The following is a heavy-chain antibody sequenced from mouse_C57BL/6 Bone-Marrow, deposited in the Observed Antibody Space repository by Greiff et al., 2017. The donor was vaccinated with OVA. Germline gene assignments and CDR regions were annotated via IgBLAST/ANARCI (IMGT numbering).Heavy chain of an antibody. J-gene: IGHJ1*03. D-gene: IGHD2-3*01. V-gene: IGHV1-26*01. Sequence: VQLQQSGPELVKPGASVKISCKASGYTFTDYYMNWVKQSHGKSLEWIGDINPNNGGTSYNQKFKGKATLTVDKSSSTAYMELRSLTSEDSAVYYCARWLLWYFDVWGTGTTVTVSS. CDR2: INPNNGGT. CDR3: ARWLLWYFDV. CDR1: GYTFTDYY.